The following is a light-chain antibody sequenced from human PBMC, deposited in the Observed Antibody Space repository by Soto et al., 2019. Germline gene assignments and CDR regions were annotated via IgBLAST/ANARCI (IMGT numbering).Light chain of an antibody. CDR3: QQYNSWSPIT. J-gene: IGKJ5*01. Sequence: EMLMTQSPASLSVSPGAKVSLSCWASQSVTNKLAWYQQRPGQPPRLLLCDASTRATGVPATFSGSGSGTDFTLTISSLQSEDFAVYYCQQYNSWSPITFGQGTRLEIK. CDR1: QSVTNK. CDR2: DAS. V-gene: IGKV3-15*01.